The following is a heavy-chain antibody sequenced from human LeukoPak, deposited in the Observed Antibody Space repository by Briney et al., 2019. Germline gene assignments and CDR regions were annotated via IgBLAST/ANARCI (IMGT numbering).Heavy chain of an antibody. CDR2: ISGSGGST. J-gene: IGHJ4*02. Sequence: SGGPLRLSCAASGFTFSSYGMSWVRQAPGKGLEWVSAISGSGGSTYYAGSVKGRFTISRDNAKNSLYLQMNSLRAEDTAVYYCAREGYSGYFDYWGQGTLVTVSS. V-gene: IGHV3-23*01. D-gene: IGHD5-12*01. CDR3: AREGYSGYFDY. CDR1: GFTFSSYG.